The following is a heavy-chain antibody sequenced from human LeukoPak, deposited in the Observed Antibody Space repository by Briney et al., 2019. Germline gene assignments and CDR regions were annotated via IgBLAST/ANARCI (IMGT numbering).Heavy chain of an antibody. Sequence: SETLSLTCTVSGGSISNYYWSWIRQPPGKALEWIGYIYYTWTTKYNPSLKSRATISLDTSKNQFSLRLTSVTAADTALFFCARGYDIDVWGQGTTVTVSS. CDR3: ARGYDIDV. J-gene: IGHJ6*02. CDR2: IYYTWTT. CDR1: GGSISNYY. V-gene: IGHV4-59*01.